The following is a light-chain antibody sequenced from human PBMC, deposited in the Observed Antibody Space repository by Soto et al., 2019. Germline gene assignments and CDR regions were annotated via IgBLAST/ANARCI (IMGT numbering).Light chain of an antibody. CDR2: GAS. CDR1: QSVSSSY. Sequence: EFVLTQSPGTLSLSPGGRATLSCRASQSVSSSYLAWYQQKPGQAPRLLIYGASSRATGIPDRFSGSGSGTDFTLTISRLEPEDFAVYYCQQYGSSPPDFGGGTKVDI. CDR3: QQYGSSPPD. V-gene: IGKV3-20*01. J-gene: IGKJ4*01.